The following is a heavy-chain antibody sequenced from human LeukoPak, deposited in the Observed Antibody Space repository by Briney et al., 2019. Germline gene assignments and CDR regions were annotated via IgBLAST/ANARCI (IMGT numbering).Heavy chain of an antibody. CDR1: GGSVSSYY. V-gene: IGHV4-4*07. J-gene: IGHJ3*02. Sequence: SETLSLTCTFSGGSVSSYYWSWIRQPAGKGLEWIGRIYTSGSTNYNPSLKSRVTMSVDTSKNQFSLRLSSVTAADTAVYYCARDRYNYDTSGPPLDIWGQGTMVTVSS. CDR2: IYTSGST. CDR3: ARDRYNYDTSGPPLDI. D-gene: IGHD3-22*01.